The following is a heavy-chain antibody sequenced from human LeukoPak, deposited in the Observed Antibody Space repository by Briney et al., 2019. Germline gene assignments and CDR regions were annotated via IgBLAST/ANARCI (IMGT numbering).Heavy chain of an antibody. D-gene: IGHD3-9*01. Sequence: SETLSLTCTVSGGSISSSSYYWGWIRQPPGKGLEWIGSIYYSGSTYYNPSLKSRVTISVDTSKNRFSLKLSSVTAADTAVYYCARDNPYYDILTGYDFSGSFDPWGQGTLVTVSS. CDR2: IYYSGST. V-gene: IGHV4-39*07. J-gene: IGHJ5*02. CDR1: GGSISSSSYY. CDR3: ARDNPYYDILTGYDFSGSFDP.